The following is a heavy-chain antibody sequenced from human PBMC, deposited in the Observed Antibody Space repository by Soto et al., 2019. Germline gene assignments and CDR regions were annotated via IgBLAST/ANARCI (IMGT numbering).Heavy chain of an antibody. J-gene: IGHJ4*02. D-gene: IGHD6-19*01. V-gene: IGHV4-31*03. CDR3: ARDWGSSGWPN. CDR2: IYFTVTT. Sequence: PSETLSLTCTVSGHSLSSGGSYCSWIRDHPGKGLEWVGYIYFTVTTLYNPSLKSRLAISVDTSKNQFSLKLTSVTAADTAVYYCARDWGSSGWPNWGQGVLVTVSS. CDR1: GHSLSSGGSY.